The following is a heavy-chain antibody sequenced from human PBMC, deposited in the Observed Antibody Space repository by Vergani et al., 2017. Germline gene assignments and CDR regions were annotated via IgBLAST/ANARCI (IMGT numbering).Heavy chain of an antibody. D-gene: IGHD4-17*01. J-gene: IGHJ4*02. CDR2: MTPNSGNT. V-gene: IGHV1-8*01. CDR1: GYSFTRYD. Sequence: QVQLEQSGAEMMRPGASVKVSCKPSGYSFTRYDINWVRQATGQGLEWMGWMTPNSGNTGYAQKFQGRVTMTRNTSTSTVYMELSSLRSEDTAVYYCARNRDYGDGGHYFDYWGQGTLVTVSS. CDR3: ARNRDYGDGGHYFDY.